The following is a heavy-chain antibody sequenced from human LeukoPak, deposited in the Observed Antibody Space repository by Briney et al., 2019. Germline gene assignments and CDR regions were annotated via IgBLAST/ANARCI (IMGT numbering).Heavy chain of an antibody. V-gene: IGHV5-51*01. CDR3: ARSALSSGSLYYFEY. J-gene: IGHJ4*02. D-gene: IGHD1-26*01. Sequence: GESLKSSCWGAGYSFTSDWIVWGRQMAGGGLEWRGVIYCGDSDTRYGQSLQGQVTNSADTSTSTAYFQWSSLRASDNAIYYCARSALSSGSLYYFEYWGQGNLVTVSS. CDR2: IYCGDSDT. CDR1: GYSFTSDW.